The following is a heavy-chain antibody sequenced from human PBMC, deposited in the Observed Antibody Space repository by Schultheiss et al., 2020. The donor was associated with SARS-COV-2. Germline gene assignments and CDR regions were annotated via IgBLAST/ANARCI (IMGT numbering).Heavy chain of an antibody. CDR2: IYSGGST. CDR1: GFTVSSNY. V-gene: IGHV3-66*01. D-gene: IGHD3-9*01. CDR3: ARTDNRGGYFDWLTNTPLNYYYYGMDV. J-gene: IGHJ6*02. Sequence: GGSLRLSCAASGFTVSSNYMSWVRQAPGKGLEWVSVIYSGGSTYYADSVKGRFTISRDNSKNTLYLQMNSLRAEDTAVYYCARTDNRGGYFDWLTNTPLNYYYYGMDVWGQGTTVTVSS.